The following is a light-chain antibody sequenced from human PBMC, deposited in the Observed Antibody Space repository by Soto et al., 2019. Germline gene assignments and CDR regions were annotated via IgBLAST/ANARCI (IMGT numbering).Light chain of an antibody. J-gene: IGKJ2*01. V-gene: IGKV1-5*01. CDR1: QRINRW. CDR2: DAS. Sequence: DIQMTQSPSTLSASIGDRVTITCRASQRINRWLAWYQQKPGKAPKLLIYDASNLASGVPSRFSGSGSGREFAPVISSLQPGDFATYYCQQYDTYSYTFGQGTKLEI. CDR3: QQYDTYSYT.